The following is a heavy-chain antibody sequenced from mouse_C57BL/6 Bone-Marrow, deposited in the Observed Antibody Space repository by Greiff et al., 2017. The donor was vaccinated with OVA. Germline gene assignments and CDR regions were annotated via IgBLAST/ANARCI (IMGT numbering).Heavy chain of an antibody. V-gene: IGHV3-6*01. CDR3: ARGDDGYPLAY. Sequence: EVKLQESGPGLVKPSQSLSLTCSVTGYSITSGYYWNWIRQFPGNKLEWMGYISYDGSNNYNPSLKNRISITRDTSKNQFFLKLNSVTTEDTATYYCARGDDGYPLAYWGQGTLVTVSA. CDR2: ISYDGSN. D-gene: IGHD2-3*01. CDR1: GYSITSGYY. J-gene: IGHJ3*01.